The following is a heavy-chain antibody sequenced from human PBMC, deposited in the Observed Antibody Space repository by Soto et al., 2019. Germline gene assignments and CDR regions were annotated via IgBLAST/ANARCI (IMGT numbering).Heavy chain of an antibody. Sequence: PGGSLRLSCAASGFTFSSYAMHWVRQAPGKGLEWVAVISYDGSNKYYADSVKGRFTISRDNSKNTLYLQMNSLRAEDTAVYYCARGRDGYIDYSDYPGLATLFTVSS. CDR1: GFTFSSYA. D-gene: IGHD5-12*01. J-gene: IGHJ4*02. CDR3: ARGRDGYIDYSDY. V-gene: IGHV3-30-3*01. CDR2: ISYDGSNK.